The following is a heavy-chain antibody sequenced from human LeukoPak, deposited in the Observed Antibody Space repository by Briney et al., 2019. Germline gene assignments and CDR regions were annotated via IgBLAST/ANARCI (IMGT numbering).Heavy chain of an antibody. CDR2: IYTSGST. D-gene: IGHD3-16*01. Sequence: SETLSLTCTVSGGSISSGSYYWSWIRQPAGKGLEWIGRIYTSGSTSYNSSLKSRVTMSVDTSKNQFSLKLSSVTAADTAVYHCASVMGGGLDRWGQGTLVTVSS. CDR3: ASVMGGGLDR. V-gene: IGHV4-61*02. CDR1: GGSISSGSYY. J-gene: IGHJ5*02.